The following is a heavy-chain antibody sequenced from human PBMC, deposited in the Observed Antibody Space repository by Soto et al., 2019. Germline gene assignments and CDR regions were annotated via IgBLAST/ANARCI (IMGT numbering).Heavy chain of an antibody. Sequence: EVQLVESGGGLVQPGGSLKLSCAASGFTFSDSATHWVRQASGEGLEWLGRIRSKGNNYATEYGASLKGRFTISRDDSKKTTYLQMSNLNTEDTAVYYCVRYSRTLGWFFDLWGRGTLVTVSS. CDR3: VRYSRTLGWFFDL. J-gene: IGHJ2*01. V-gene: IGHV3-73*02. CDR1: GFTFSDSA. CDR2: IRSKGNNYAT. D-gene: IGHD2-21*01.